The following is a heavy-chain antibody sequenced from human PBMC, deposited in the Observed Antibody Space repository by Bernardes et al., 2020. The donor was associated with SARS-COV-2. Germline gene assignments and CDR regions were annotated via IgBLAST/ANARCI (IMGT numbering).Heavy chain of an antibody. V-gene: IGHV3-74*01. CDR1: GFTFSSSC. CDR2: INPDGTST. CDR3: ARDLGYCTNGVCSP. D-gene: IGHD2-8*01. J-gene: IGHJ5*02. Sequence: GGSLRLSCAASGFTFSSSCMHWVRQAPGKGLVWVSRINPDGTSTSYADSVKGRFTISRDNAKNTLYLQMNSLRAEDTAVYYCARDLGYCTNGVCSPWGQGTLVTVSS.